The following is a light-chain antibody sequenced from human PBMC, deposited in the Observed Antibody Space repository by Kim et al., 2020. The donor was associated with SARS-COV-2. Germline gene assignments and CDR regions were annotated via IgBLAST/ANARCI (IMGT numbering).Light chain of an antibody. CDR3: QQYASSLWT. CDR2: DAS. V-gene: IGKV3-20*01. CDR1: QSVSSSS. J-gene: IGKJ1*01. Sequence: EIVLTQSPGTLSLSPGERAALSCRASQSVSSSSLAWYQQKPGQAPRLLIYDASIRATGIPDRFSGSGSGTDFTLSISRLEPEDFAVYYCQQYASSLWTFGQGTKVDIK.